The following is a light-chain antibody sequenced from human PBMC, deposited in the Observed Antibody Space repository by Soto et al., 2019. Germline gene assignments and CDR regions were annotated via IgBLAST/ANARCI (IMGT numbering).Light chain of an antibody. CDR2: DVT. CDR3: SSFSSDTTLFV. CDR1: SSDVGGYSY. J-gene: IGLJ1*01. Sequence: QSALTQPASVSGSLGQSITIYCTGSSSDVGGYSYVAWYQRHPGKAPKLLIYDVTIRPSGVSHRFSGSKSGNTASLTISGLQTEDEADYYCSSFSSDTTLFVFGGGTKVTVL. V-gene: IGLV2-14*01.